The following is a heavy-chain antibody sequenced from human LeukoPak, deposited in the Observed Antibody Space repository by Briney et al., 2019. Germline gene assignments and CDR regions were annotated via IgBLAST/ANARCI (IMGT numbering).Heavy chain of an antibody. CDR3: ARVNWNDEKGVDY. CDR2: IYYSGST. V-gene: IGHV4-39*07. CDR1: GGSISSSSYY. J-gene: IGHJ4*02. Sequence: SETLSLTCTVSGGSISSSSYYWGWIRQPPGKGLEWIGSIYYSGSTYYNPSLKSRVTISVDTSKNQFSLKLSSVTAADTAVYYCARVNWNDEKGVDYWGQGTLVTVSS. D-gene: IGHD1-1*01.